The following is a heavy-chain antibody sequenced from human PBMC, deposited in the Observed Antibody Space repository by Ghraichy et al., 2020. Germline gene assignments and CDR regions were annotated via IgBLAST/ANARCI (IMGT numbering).Heavy chain of an antibody. V-gene: IGHV1-3*01. CDR3: ARAQQWPL. D-gene: IGHD6-19*01. CDR2: IDAGNGNT. Sequence: ASVKVSCTASGYTFTSYNMHWVRQAPGQRLEWMGWIDAGNGNTKYSQKFQGRVTITRDTFASTAYMELSSLTYEDTAVYYCARAQQWPLWGQGTLVTVSS. J-gene: IGHJ4*02. CDR1: GYTFTSYN.